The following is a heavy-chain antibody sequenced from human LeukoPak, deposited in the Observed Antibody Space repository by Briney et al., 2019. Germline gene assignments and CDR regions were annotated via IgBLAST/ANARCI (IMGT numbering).Heavy chain of an antibody. D-gene: IGHD2-2*01. Sequence: GRSLRLSSAAAGLTFSNAWMSWVRQAPGKWLEWVGRIKSKSVGGTTDFAAPVKGRFTISRDDSKNTLYLQMSSLKTEDTAVYYCTTDPISSISLNFDCWGQGTLVTVSS. V-gene: IGHV3-15*01. CDR2: IKSKSVGGTT. J-gene: IGHJ4*02. CDR1: GLTFSNAW. CDR3: TTDPISSISLNFDC.